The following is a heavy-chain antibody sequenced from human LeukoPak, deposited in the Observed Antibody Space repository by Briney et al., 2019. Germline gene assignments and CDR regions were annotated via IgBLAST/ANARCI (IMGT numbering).Heavy chain of an antibody. CDR1: GDSVSTNSAA. Sequence: SQSLSLTCAISGDSVSTNSAAWNWIRQSPWRGLEWLGRTYYRSKWYNAYAASVKSRITINPDTSKNQLSLHLNSVTPGDTAVYYCVREYSSTFDYWGQGTLVTVSS. V-gene: IGHV6-1*01. D-gene: IGHD6-13*01. CDR2: TYYRSKWYN. J-gene: IGHJ4*02. CDR3: VREYSSTFDY.